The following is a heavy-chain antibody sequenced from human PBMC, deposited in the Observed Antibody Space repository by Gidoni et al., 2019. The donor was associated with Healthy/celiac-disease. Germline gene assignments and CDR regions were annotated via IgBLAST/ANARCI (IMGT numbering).Heavy chain of an antibody. D-gene: IGHD3-10*01. CDR2: IWYDGSNK. CDR3: ARDTYYGSGSYYNGGPGY. J-gene: IGHJ4*02. V-gene: IGHV3-33*01. CDR1: GFTFSSYG. Sequence: QVQLVESGGGVVQPGRSLRLSCAASGFTFSSYGMHWARQAPGKGLEWVAVIWYDGSNKYYADSVKGRFTISRDNSKNTLYLQMNSLRAEDTAVYYCARDTYYGSGSYYNGGPGYWGQGTLVTVSS.